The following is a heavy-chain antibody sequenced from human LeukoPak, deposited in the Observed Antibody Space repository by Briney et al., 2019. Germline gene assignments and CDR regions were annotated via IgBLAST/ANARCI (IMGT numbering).Heavy chain of an antibody. CDR1: RFPFSSYW. D-gene: IGHD3-22*01. Sequence: GGSLRLSCAASRFPFSSYWMTWVRQAPGKGLEWVANLNQDGSAKYYVDSVKGRFSISRDNAKNSLYLEMNSLRADDTAMYYCARDRYSGYYVYWGQGTLVTVSS. CDR3: ARDRYSGYYVY. J-gene: IGHJ4*02. V-gene: IGHV3-7*01. CDR2: LNQDGSAK.